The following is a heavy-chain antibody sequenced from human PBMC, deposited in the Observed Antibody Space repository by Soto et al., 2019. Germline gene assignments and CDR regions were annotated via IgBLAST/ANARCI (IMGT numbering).Heavy chain of an antibody. CDR3: ARDPPNYCSATSCYPYFDY. CDR1: GGTFSSYT. D-gene: IGHD2-2*01. Sequence: QVQLVQSGAEMKKPGSSVKVSCKASGGTFSSYTFTWVRQAPGQGLEWMGRIIPILDQANYAQKFQGRVTITADKSTSTVYMELSSLRSEDTAVYYCARDPPNYCSATSCYPYFDYWGQGTLVTVSS. J-gene: IGHJ4*02. CDR2: IIPILDQA. V-gene: IGHV1-69*08.